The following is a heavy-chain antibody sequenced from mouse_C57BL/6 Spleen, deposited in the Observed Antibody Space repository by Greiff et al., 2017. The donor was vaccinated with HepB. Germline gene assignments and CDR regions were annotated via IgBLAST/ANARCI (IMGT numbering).Heavy chain of an antibody. V-gene: IGHV1-61*01. CDR2: IYPSDSET. J-gene: IGHJ2*01. CDR1: GYTFTSYW. Sequence: QVQLQQPGAELVRPGSSVKLSCKASGYTFTSYWMDWVKQRPGQGLEWIGNIYPSDSETHYNQKFKDKATLTVDKSSSTAYMQLSSLTSEDSAVYYCARFEGNSDYWGQGTTLTVSS. D-gene: IGHD2-1*01. CDR3: ARFEGNSDY.